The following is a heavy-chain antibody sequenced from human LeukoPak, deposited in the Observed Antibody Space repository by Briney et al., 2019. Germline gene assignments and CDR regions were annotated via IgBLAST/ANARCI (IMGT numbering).Heavy chain of an antibody. Sequence: GGSLRLSCAASGFTFSSYAMSWVRQAPGKGLEWVSAISGSGGSTYYADSVKGRFTISRDNSKNTLYLQMNSLRAEDTAVYYCANDYYGSGSYYNGLDYWGQGTLVIVSS. CDR2: ISGSGGST. D-gene: IGHD3-10*01. V-gene: IGHV3-23*01. J-gene: IGHJ4*02. CDR1: GFTFSSYA. CDR3: ANDYYGSGSYYNGLDY.